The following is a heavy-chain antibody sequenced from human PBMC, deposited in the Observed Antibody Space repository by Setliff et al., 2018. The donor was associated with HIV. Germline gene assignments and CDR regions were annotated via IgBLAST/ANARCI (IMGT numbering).Heavy chain of an antibody. Sequence: GGSLRLSCIASGFSLSTYSMNWVRQAPGKGLEWISYISSDSRTTYYADSVKGRFTIARDDAKTSLYLQMNSLRAEDTAVYYCVRDLVYYYGSDLQNAMDVWGQGTTVTVSS. J-gene: IGHJ6*02. CDR2: ISSDSRTT. V-gene: IGHV3-48*01. CDR1: GFSLSTYS. D-gene: IGHD3-10*01. CDR3: VRDLVYYYGSDLQNAMDV.